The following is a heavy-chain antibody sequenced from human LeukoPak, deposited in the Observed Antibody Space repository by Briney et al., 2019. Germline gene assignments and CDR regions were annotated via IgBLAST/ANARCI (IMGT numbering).Heavy chain of an antibody. CDR2: ISYDGSNK. CDR3: ARGGVVVVAATPDWFDP. Sequence: GRSLRLSCAASGFTFSSYAMHWVRQAPGKGLEWVAVISYDGSNKYYADSVKGRFTISRDNPKNTLYLQMNSLRAEDTAVYYCARGGVVVVAATPDWFDPWGQGTLVTVSS. D-gene: IGHD2-15*01. CDR1: GFTFSSYA. J-gene: IGHJ5*02. V-gene: IGHV3-30-3*01.